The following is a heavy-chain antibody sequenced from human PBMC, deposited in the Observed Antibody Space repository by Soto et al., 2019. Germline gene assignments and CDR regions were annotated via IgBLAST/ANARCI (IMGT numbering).Heavy chain of an antibody. D-gene: IGHD6-19*01. CDR2: MNPNSGNT. J-gene: IGHJ6*03. CDR3: ARVRKQWLVQFYYYMDV. V-gene: IGHV1-8*01. Sequence: ASVKVSCKASGYTFTSYDINWVRQATGQGLEWMGWMNPNSGNTGYAQKFQGRVTMTRNTSISTAYMELSSLRSEDTAVYYCARVRKQWLVQFYYYMDVWGKGTTVTVSS. CDR1: GYTFTSYD.